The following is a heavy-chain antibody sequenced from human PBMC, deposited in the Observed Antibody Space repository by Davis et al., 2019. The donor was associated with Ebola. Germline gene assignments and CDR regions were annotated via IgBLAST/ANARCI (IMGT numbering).Heavy chain of an antibody. Sequence: PSETLSLTCTVSGYSISSGYNWGWIRQSPGKGLEWIGSIPHSGSTYYNPSLKSRVTISVDTSKNQFSLKLTSVTAADTAVYYCARGRVVASNCFDPWGQGTLVTVSS. CDR1: GYSISSGYN. D-gene: IGHD3-22*01. CDR3: ARGRVVASNCFDP. V-gene: IGHV4-38-2*02. CDR2: IPHSGST. J-gene: IGHJ5*02.